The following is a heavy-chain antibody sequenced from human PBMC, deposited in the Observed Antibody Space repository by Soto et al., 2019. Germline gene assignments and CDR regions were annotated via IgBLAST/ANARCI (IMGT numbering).Heavy chain of an antibody. J-gene: IGHJ4*02. V-gene: IGHV3-30*18. D-gene: IGHD2-21*02. Sequence: QVQLVESGGGLVQPGRSLRLSCEGSGFTFSKYGMHWVRQAPGKGLEWVAVMSSDGRNEYYAASVKGRFTISRDNSNSTLYLQMSSLRPEDRAVFYCAKVGHIAVVTAWFDYWGQGTLVTVS. CDR2: MSSDGRNE. CDR3: AKVGHIAVVTAWFDY. CDR1: GFTFSKYG.